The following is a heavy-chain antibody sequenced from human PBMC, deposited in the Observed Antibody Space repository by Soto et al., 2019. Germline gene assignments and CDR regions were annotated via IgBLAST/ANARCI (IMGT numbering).Heavy chain of an antibody. CDR2: IWWHGRDI. Sequence: QVQVVESGGGVVQPGRSLRLSCTASGFGFSDYVMHLVRQPPGKGLEWVAVIWWHGRDIFYEGSVKGRFTISRDNSKNTLYLQMNSLRVEDTAVYYCARDQGGQSGNFIFDNWGQGTLVTVSS. D-gene: IGHD1-26*01. J-gene: IGHJ4*02. V-gene: IGHV3-33*01. CDR1: GFGFSDYV. CDR3: ARDQGGQSGNFIFDN.